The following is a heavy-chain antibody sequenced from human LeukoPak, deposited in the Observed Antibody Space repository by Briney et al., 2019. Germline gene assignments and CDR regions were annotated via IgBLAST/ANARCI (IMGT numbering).Heavy chain of an antibody. V-gene: IGHV3-20*04. CDR1: GFTFDDYG. D-gene: IGHD2-2*01. CDR2: INWNGGST. J-gene: IGHJ4*02. CDR3: ARDQFRAFRLLVGFDY. Sequence: GGSLRLSCAASGFTFDDYGMSWVRQAPGKGLEWVSGINWNGGSTGYADSVKGRFTISRDNAKNSLYLQMNSLRAEDTAVYYCARDQFRAFRLLVGFDYWGQGTLVTVSS.